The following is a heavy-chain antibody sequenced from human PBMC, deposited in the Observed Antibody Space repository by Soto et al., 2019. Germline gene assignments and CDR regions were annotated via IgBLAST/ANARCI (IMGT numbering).Heavy chain of an antibody. Sequence: QLQLQESGPGLLKPSETLSLTCTVSGGSISSSSYYWGWIRQPPGKGLEWIGSIYYSGSTYYNPSLKSRVTISVDTSKNQFSLKLSSVTAADTAVYYCARLDIVVVVAANDAFDIWGQGTMVTVSS. J-gene: IGHJ3*02. V-gene: IGHV4-39*01. CDR1: GGSISSSSYY. CDR3: ARLDIVVVVAANDAFDI. D-gene: IGHD2-15*01. CDR2: IYYSGST.